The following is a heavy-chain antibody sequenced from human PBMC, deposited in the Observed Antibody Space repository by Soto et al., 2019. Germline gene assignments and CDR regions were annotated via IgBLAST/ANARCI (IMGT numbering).Heavy chain of an antibody. J-gene: IGHJ4*02. Sequence: QVQLQESGPGLVKPSETLSLTCTVSGGSVSSGSYYWSWIRQPPGKGLEWIGYIYYSGSTNYNPSLKSRVTISVDTSKNKCSLKLSSAAAADTAVDYCAGDLSGDIWGQGTLVTVSS. CDR1: GGSVSSGSYY. D-gene: IGHD7-27*01. V-gene: IGHV4-61*01. CDR2: IYYSGST. CDR3: AGDLSGDI.